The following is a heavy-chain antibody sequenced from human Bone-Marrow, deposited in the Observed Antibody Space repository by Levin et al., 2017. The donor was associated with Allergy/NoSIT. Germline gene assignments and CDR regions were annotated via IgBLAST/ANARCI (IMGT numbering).Heavy chain of an antibody. CDR1: GFIFSKAW. J-gene: IGHJ5*01. V-gene: IGHV3-15*07. Sequence: GGSLRLSCAASGFIFSKAWMNWVRQTPGKGLEWVGRIRSKIDGETTDYAAPVKGRFTISRDDSKDLFYLQMSSLRTEDTAVYYCATDRTDHAAKVDSWGQGTLVVVSS. CDR2: IRSKIDGETT. CDR3: ATDRTDHAAKVDS. D-gene: IGHD5-18*01.